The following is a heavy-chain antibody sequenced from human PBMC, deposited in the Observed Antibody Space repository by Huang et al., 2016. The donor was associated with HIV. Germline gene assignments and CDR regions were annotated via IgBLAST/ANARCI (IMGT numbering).Heavy chain of an antibody. J-gene: IGHJ4*02. CDR3: AKDLTYTYGRHFDY. V-gene: IGHV3-30*02. D-gene: IGHD5-18*01. CDR2: IRYDGNNY. CDR1: RFTFSGFG. Sequence: QVQLVESGGGVVQPGGSLRLSCAASRFTFSGFGMHWVRQAPGKGVGWGAFIRYDGNNYYYADSVKGRFTISRDNSKNTLYLQMNSLRADDTAVYYCAKDLTYTYGRHFDYWGQGTLVTVSS.